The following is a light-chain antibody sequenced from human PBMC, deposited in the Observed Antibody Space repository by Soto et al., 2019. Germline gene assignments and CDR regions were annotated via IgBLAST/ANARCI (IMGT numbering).Light chain of an antibody. CDR1: QSIQTW. CDR3: QQYSRYSFT. V-gene: IGKV1-5*01. J-gene: IGKJ3*01. CDR2: DAS. Sequence: DIQMTQSPSTLSASVGDRVTISCRASQSIQTWLAWYQQRPGKAPNLLIFDASDLASGVSSRFSGSGSGAEFTLTISSLQADDFATYYCQQYSRYSFTFGPGTKVEI.